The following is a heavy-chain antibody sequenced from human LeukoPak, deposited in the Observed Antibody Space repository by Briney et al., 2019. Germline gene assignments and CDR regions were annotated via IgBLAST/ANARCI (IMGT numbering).Heavy chain of an antibody. Sequence: TSETLSLTCAVYGGSFSGYYWSWIRQPPGKGLEWIGEINHSGSTNYNPSLKSRVTISVDTSKNQFSLKLSSVTAADTAVYYCVTAAGTVGEFDYWGQGTLVTVSS. J-gene: IGHJ4*02. CDR2: INHSGST. CDR3: VTAAGTVGEFDY. V-gene: IGHV4-34*01. D-gene: IGHD6-13*01. CDR1: GGSFSGYY.